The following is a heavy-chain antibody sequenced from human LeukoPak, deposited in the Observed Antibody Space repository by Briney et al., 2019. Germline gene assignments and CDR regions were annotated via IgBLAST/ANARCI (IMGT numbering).Heavy chain of an antibody. CDR2: IYSGGST. Sequence: GGSLRLSCAASGFTFSSYWMHWVRQAPGKGLEWVSVIYSGGSTYYADSVKGRFTISRDNSKNTLYLQMSSLRVEDTAVYYCARAPGDFYFDYWGQGTLVTVSS. CDR3: ARAPGDFYFDY. CDR1: GFTFSSYW. D-gene: IGHD3-16*01. V-gene: IGHV3-66*01. J-gene: IGHJ4*02.